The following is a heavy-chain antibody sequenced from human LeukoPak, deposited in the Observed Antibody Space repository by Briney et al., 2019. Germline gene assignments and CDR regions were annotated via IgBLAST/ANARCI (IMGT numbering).Heavy chain of an antibody. CDR1: GYIFTGYY. D-gene: IGHD5-24*01. Sequence: ASVKVSCKASGYIFTGYYMHWVRQAPGQGLEWMGWISPKSGVTNYAQKFQGRVTMTSDTSISTAYMELSRLRSDDTAVYYCARKLPAGWSAFDIWGQGTMVTVSS. CDR2: ISPKSGVT. V-gene: IGHV1-2*02. CDR3: ARKLPAGWSAFDI. J-gene: IGHJ3*02.